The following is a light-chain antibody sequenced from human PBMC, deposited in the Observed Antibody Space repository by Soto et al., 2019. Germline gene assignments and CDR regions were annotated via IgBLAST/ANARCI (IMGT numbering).Light chain of an antibody. V-gene: IGLV1-40*01. CDR2: SNN. J-gene: IGLJ3*02. CDR3: QSFDSSLSGWV. Sequence: QSVLTQPPSVSGAPGQRVTISCTGSSSNIGAGYDVHWYQQLPGTAPKLLIYSNNNRPSGVPDRFSGSKSGTSASLAITGLQALDEADYYRQSFDSSLSGWVFGGGTKLTVL. CDR1: SSNIGAGYD.